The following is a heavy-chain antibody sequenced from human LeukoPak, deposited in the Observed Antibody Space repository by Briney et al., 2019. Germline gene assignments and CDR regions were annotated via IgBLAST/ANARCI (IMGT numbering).Heavy chain of an antibody. D-gene: IGHD3-10*01. Sequence: SETLSLTCTVSGGSISSSSYYWGWIRQPPGKGLEWIGSIYYSGSTYYNPSLKSRVTISVDTSKNQFSLKLSSVTAADTAVYYCARVELTPYYFDYWGQGTLVTVSS. CDR2: IYYSGST. V-gene: IGHV4-39*01. CDR3: ARVELTPYYFDY. CDR1: GGSISSSSYY. J-gene: IGHJ4*02.